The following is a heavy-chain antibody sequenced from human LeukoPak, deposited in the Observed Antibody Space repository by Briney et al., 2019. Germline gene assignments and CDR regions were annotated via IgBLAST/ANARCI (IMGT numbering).Heavy chain of an antibody. J-gene: IGHJ5*02. Sequence: GGSLRLSCAASGFTFSSYGMHWVRQAPGKGLEWVAFIRYDGSNKYYADSVKGRFTISRDNSKNTLYLQMDSLRAEDTAVYYCAKDFYSIRSKWFDPWGQGTLVTVSS. V-gene: IGHV3-30*02. CDR1: GFTFSSYG. D-gene: IGHD4-11*01. CDR3: AKDFYSIRSKWFDP. CDR2: IRYDGSNK.